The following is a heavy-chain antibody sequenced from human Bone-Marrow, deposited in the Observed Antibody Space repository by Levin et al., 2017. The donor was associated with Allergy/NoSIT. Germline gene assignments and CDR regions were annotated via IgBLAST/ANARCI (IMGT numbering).Heavy chain of an antibody. V-gene: IGHV3-20*04. D-gene: IGHD4-11*01. CDR3: ARSQAAQGDSPFES. CDR2: INWNGDNT. CDR1: GFTFDDYG. Sequence: GGSLRLSCAASGFTFDDYGVSWVRQAPGKALEWVSLINWNGDNTDYADSVKGRFTISRDNAKNTLFLQMDSLRAEDTAFYYCARSQAAQGDSPFESWGQGTLVTVSS. J-gene: IGHJ4*02.